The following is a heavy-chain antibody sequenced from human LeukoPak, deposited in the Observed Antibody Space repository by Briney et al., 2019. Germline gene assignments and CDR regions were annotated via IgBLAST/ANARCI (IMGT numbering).Heavy chain of an antibody. Sequence: GGSLRLSCAASGFTFSDYYMSWIRQAPGKGLEWVSYISSSGSTIYYADSVKGRFTIPRDNAKNSLYLQMNSLRAEDTALYYCARDRISSGYYLFDYWGQGTLVTVSS. V-gene: IGHV3-11*01. D-gene: IGHD3-22*01. CDR1: GFTFSDYY. CDR3: ARDRISSGYYLFDY. J-gene: IGHJ4*02. CDR2: ISSSGSTI.